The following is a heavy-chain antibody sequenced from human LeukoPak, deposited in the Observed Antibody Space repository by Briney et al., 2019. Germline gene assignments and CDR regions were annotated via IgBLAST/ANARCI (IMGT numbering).Heavy chain of an antibody. D-gene: IGHD3-22*01. J-gene: IGHJ4*02. V-gene: IGHV3-21*01. Sequence: GGSLRLSCVASGFTFSHYSMNWVRQAPGKGLEWVSSIRFTGSYIYYADSVKGRFTISRDDAKNLLSLQMISLRAEDTAVYYCAKDREYDDSCDYSGWGQGTLVTVSS. CDR1: GFTFSHYS. CDR2: IRFTGSYI. CDR3: AKDREYDDSCDYSG.